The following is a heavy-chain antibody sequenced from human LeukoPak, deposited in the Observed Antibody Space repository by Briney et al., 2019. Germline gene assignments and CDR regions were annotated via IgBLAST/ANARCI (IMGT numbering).Heavy chain of an antibody. Sequence: GGSLRLSCAASGFTFSSYGMHWVRQAPGKGLEWVAVIWYDGSNEYYADSVKGRFTISRDNSKNTLYLQMNSLRAEDTAVYYCARDLNYGSGSYYYWGQGTLVTVSS. CDR2: IWYDGSNE. CDR1: GFTFSSYG. CDR3: ARDLNYGSGSYYY. V-gene: IGHV3-33*01. D-gene: IGHD3-10*01. J-gene: IGHJ4*02.